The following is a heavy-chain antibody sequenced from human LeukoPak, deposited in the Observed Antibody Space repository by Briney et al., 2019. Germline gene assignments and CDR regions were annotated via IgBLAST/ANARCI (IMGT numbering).Heavy chain of an antibody. CDR3: ASEIIFGSFDY. V-gene: IGHV3-21*01. J-gene: IGHJ4*02. Sequence: GGSLRLSCAASGFTFSSYSMNWVRQAPGKGLEWVSSISSSSSYIYYADSVKGRFTISRDNAKNSLYLQMNSLRAEDTAVYYCASEIIFGSFDYWGQGTLVTVSS. D-gene: IGHD3-3*01. CDR2: ISSSSSYI. CDR1: GFTFSSYS.